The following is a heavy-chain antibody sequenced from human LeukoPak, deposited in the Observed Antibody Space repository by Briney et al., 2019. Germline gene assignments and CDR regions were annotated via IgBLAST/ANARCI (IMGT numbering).Heavy chain of an antibody. D-gene: IGHD1-26*01. CDR3: ARLPYSWGLDS. CDR1: GLTFSRYS. Sequence: GGSLRLSCAASGLTFSRYSMNWVRQAPGKGLEWVSSISSGSSYIYYADSVKGRFTISRDNAKNSLYLQMNSLRAEDTAVYYCARLPYSWGLDSWGQGARVTVSS. V-gene: IGHV3-21*06. J-gene: IGHJ4*02. CDR2: ISSGSSYI.